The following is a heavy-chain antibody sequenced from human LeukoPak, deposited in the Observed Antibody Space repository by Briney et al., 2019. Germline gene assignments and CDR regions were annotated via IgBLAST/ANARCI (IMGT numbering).Heavy chain of an antibody. Sequence: ASVEVSLKGSWYTFTRYYMHWVRQGPGQGRGGVGWVNPNSGGTNYAQKFQGRVTMTRDTSISTAYMDLSRLRSDDTAVYYCARDRVYGATGDPRFDYWGQGTLVTVSS. CDR2: VNPNSGGT. J-gene: IGHJ4*02. CDR3: ARDRVYGATGDPRFDY. V-gene: IGHV1-2*02. CDR1: WYTFTRYY. D-gene: IGHD1-26*01.